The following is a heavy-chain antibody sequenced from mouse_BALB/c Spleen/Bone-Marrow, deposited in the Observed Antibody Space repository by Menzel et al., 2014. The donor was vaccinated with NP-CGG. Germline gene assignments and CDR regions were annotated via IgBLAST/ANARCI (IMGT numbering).Heavy chain of an antibody. Sequence: LQQSGSELVRPGASVKLSCKASGYIFANHWMHWVKQRHGQGLEWIGNISPRSGSTNYDEKFKSKATLTVDTSSATAYMYLNSLTSEDSAVYYCTRIFDYWGQGTILTVSS. J-gene: IGHJ2*01. V-gene: IGHV1S22*01. CDR2: ISPRSGST. CDR1: GYIFANHW. CDR3: TRIFDY.